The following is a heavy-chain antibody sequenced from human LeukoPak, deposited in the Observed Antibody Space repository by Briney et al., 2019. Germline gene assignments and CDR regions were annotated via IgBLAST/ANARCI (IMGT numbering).Heavy chain of an antibody. D-gene: IGHD2-15*01. Sequence: ASVKVSCKASGYTFTSDDINWVRQATGQGLEWMGWMNPNSGNTGYAQKFQGRVTMTRNTSISTAYMELCNLRSEDTAVYYCARRPVGYTALDVWGQGTTVTVTS. CDR2: MNPNSGNT. CDR3: ARRPVGYTALDV. CDR1: GYTFTSDD. J-gene: IGHJ6*02. V-gene: IGHV1-8*01.